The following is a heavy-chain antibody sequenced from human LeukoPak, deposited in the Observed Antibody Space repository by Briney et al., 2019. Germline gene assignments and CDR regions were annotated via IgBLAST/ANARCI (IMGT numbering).Heavy chain of an antibody. Sequence: PGRSLRLSCAASGFIFNNYAMHWVRQAPGKGLEWVAVISYDGSNKYYADSVKGRFTISRDNSKNTLYLQMNSLRADDTAVYYCARDLHRVVVRGVPHYYYYMDVWGKGTTVTISS. V-gene: IGHV3-30*04. CDR3: ARDLHRVVVRGVPHYYYYMDV. J-gene: IGHJ6*03. CDR2: ISYDGSNK. D-gene: IGHD3-10*01. CDR1: GFIFNNYA.